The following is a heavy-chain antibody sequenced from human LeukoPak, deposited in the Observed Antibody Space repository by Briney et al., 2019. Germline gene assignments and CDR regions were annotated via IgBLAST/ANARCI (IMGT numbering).Heavy chain of an antibody. Sequence: GGSLRLSCSASGFTFSTCAMHWVRQAPGKGLEDVSAITGNGGDTYHADSVRGRFIISRDNSRNTLYLQMSSLRPEDTAVYYCVKDRDGYNPVDYWGRGTLVTVSS. CDR2: ITGNGGDT. CDR1: GFTFSTCA. CDR3: VKDRDGYNPVDY. V-gene: IGHV3-64D*06. J-gene: IGHJ4*02. D-gene: IGHD5-24*01.